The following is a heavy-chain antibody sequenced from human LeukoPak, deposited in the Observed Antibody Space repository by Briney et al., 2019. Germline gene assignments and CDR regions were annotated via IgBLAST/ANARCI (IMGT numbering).Heavy chain of an antibody. CDR1: GVSFSGYY. V-gene: IGHV4-34*01. CDR3: ASQYCSDDSCYAYFDY. Sequence: SETLSLTCAVYGVSFSGYYWNWIRQPPGKGLEWIGEINHSGSTNYNPSLKSRVTISVDTSKNQFSLKLSSVTAADTAVYYCASQYCSDDSCYAYFDYWGQGTLVTVSS. D-gene: IGHD2-15*01. J-gene: IGHJ4*02. CDR2: INHSGST.